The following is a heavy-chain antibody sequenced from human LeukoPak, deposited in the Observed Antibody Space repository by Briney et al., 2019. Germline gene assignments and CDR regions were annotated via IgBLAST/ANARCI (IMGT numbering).Heavy chain of an antibody. D-gene: IGHD3-3*01. CDR2: ISGSGGST. CDR3: AKGITIFGVAQDAFDI. Sequence: GGSLRLSCAASGFTFSSYAMSWVRQAPGKGLEWVSAISGSGGSTYYADSVKGRFTISRDNPKNTLYLQMNSLRAEDTAVYYCAKGITIFGVAQDAFDIWGQGTMVTVSS. J-gene: IGHJ3*02. CDR1: GFTFSSYA. V-gene: IGHV3-23*01.